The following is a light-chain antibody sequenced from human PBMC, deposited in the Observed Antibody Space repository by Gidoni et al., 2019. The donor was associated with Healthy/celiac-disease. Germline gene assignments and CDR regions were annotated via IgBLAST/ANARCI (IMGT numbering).Light chain of an antibody. CDR2: EVS. CDR1: SSDIGGYNY. J-gene: IGLJ2*01. CDR3: SSYTSGSTPVL. Sequence: QSALTQPASVSGSPGQSITISCTGTSSDIGGYNYASWYQQHPGKAPKLMIYEVSNRPSGVSNRFSGSKSGNTASLTISGLQAEDEADYYCSSYTSGSTPVLFGGGTKLTVL. V-gene: IGLV2-14*01.